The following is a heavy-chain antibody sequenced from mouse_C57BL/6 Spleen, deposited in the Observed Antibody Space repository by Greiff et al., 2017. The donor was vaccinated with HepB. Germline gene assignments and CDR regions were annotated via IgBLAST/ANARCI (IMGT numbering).Heavy chain of an antibody. CDR2: ISSGSSTI. Sequence: EVQLVESGGGLVKPGGSLKLSCAASGFTFSDYGMHWVRQAPEKGLEWVAYISSGSSTIYYADTVKGRFTISRDNAKNTLFLQMTSLRSEDTAMYYCAREASYGSSYYFDYWGQGTTLTVSS. D-gene: IGHD1-1*01. CDR1: GFTFSDYG. J-gene: IGHJ2*01. CDR3: AREASYGSSYYFDY. V-gene: IGHV5-17*01.